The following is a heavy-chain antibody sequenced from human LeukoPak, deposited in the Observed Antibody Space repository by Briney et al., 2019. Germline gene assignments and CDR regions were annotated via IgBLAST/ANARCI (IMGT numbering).Heavy chain of an antibody. CDR3: ASRWALDAFDM. CDR1: GYTFTSYG. Sequence: ASVKVSCKASGYTFTSYGISWVRQAPGQGLEWMGWISTYNGNTNYAKTLQRRVTMTTDTSTSMACMKLGGLGSYYSAVYYCASRWALDAFDMGGQGTMVTVSS. J-gene: IGHJ3*02. V-gene: IGHV1-18*01. D-gene: IGHD1-26*01. CDR2: ISTYNGNT.